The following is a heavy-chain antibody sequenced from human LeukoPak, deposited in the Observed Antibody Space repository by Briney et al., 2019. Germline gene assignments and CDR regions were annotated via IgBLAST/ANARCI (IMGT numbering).Heavy chain of an antibody. D-gene: IGHD3-9*01. CDR1: GYTFTSYG. CDR3: ASGDYDILTGYGNNWFDP. V-gene: IGHV1-18*04. CDR2: ISAYNGNT. J-gene: IGHJ5*02. Sequence: ASVKVSCKASGYTFTSYGIRWVRQAPGQGLEWMGWISAYNGNTNYAQKLQGRVTMTTDTSTSTAYMELRSLRSDDTAVYYCASGDYDILTGYGNNWFDPWGQGTLATVSS.